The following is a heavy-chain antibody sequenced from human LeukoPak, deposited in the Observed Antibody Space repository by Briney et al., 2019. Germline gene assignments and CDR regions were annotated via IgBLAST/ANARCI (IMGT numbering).Heavy chain of an antibody. Sequence: PGGSLRLSCAASGFTFSSYGMHWVRQAPGKGLEWVAVIWYDGSNKYYADSVKGRFTISRDNSKNTLYLQMNSLRAEDTAVYYCARERLYYGSGSYYYYGMGVWGQGTTVTVSS. J-gene: IGHJ6*02. CDR3: ARERLYYGSGSYYYYGMGV. CDR1: GFTFSSYG. V-gene: IGHV3-33*01. CDR2: IWYDGSNK. D-gene: IGHD3-10*01.